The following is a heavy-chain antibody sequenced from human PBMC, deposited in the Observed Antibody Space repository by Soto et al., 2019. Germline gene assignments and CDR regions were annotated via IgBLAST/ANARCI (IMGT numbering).Heavy chain of an antibody. V-gene: IGHV1-69*12. CDR1: GGTFSSYA. J-gene: IGHJ4*02. D-gene: IGHD1-1*01. CDR2: IIPIFGTT. Sequence: QVQLVQSGAEVKKPGSSVKVSCKASGGTFSSYAISWVRQAPGQGLEWMGGIIPIFGTTNYAQKFQDRVTSTADESMSTAYMELSSLRSEDTAVYYCASEEHDTTVAPFDSWGQGTLVTVSS. CDR3: ASEEHDTTVAPFDS.